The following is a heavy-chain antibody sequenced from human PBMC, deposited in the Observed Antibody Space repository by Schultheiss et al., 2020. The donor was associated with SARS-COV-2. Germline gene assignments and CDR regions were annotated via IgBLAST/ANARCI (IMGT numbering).Heavy chain of an antibody. V-gene: IGHV1-69*06. J-gene: IGHJ5*02. CDR3: ARGGTGYYDFWSGREPVGNWFDP. Sequence: SVKVSCKASGGTFSSHGITWVRQAPGQGLEWMGGITPIFGTANYAQKFQGRVTITADKSTSTAYMELSSLRSDDTAVYYCARGGTGYYDFWSGREPVGNWFDPWGQGTLVTVSS. D-gene: IGHD3-3*01. CDR2: ITPIFGTA. CDR1: GGTFSSHG.